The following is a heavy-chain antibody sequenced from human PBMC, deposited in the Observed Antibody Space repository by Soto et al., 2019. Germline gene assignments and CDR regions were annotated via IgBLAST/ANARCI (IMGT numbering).Heavy chain of an antibody. CDR3: ARFTEWSSSGDYYYYYGMDV. CDR1: GDSVSSNSAA. Sequence: PSQTLSLTCAISGDSVSSNSAAWNWIRQSPSRGLEWLGRTYYRSKWYNDYAVSVKSRITINPDTSKNQFSLQLNSVTPEDTAVYYCARFTEWSSSGDYYYYYGMDVWGQGTTVTVSS. CDR2: TYYRSKWYN. V-gene: IGHV6-1*01. J-gene: IGHJ6*02. D-gene: IGHD6-6*01.